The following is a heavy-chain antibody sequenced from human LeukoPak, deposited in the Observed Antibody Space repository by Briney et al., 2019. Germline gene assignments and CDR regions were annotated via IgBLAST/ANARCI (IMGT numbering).Heavy chain of an antibody. D-gene: IGHD3-3*01. V-gene: IGHV3-48*01. J-gene: IGHJ4*02. CDR2: ISSSSSTI. Sequence: PGGSLRLSCAASGFTFSSYSMNWVRQAPGKGLEWVSYISSSSSTIYYADSVKGRFTISRDNAKNSLYLQMNSLRAEDTAVYYCARGQARRNSIRFLEWAPPGYWGQGTLVTVSS. CDR3: ARGQARRNSIRFLEWAPPGY. CDR1: GFTFSSYS.